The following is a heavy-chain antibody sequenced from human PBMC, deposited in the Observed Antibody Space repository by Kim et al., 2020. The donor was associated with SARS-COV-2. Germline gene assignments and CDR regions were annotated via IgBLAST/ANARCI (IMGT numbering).Heavy chain of an antibody. D-gene: IGHD2-15*01. CDR3: AKLLVAATPVDYYYGMDV. CDR2: ISYDGSNK. CDR1: GFTFSSYG. V-gene: IGHV3-30*18. J-gene: IGHJ6*02. Sequence: GGSLRLSCAASGFTFSSYGMHWVRQAPGKGLEWVAVISYDGSNKYYADSVKGRFTISRDNSKNTLYLQMNSLRAEDTAVYYCAKLLVAATPVDYYYGMDVWGQGTTVTVSS.